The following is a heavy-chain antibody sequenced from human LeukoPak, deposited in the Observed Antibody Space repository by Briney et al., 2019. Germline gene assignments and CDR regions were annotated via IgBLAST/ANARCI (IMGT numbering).Heavy chain of an antibody. CDR3: ASLLTPAASSKYFDY. Sequence: GASVKVSCKASGYTFTSYGITWVRQAPGQGLEWMGWISAYNGNTNYAQKVQGRVTITRNTSISTAYMELSSLRSEDTAVYYCASLLTPAASSKYFDYWGQGTLVTVSS. CDR1: GYTFTSYG. CDR2: ISAYNGNT. V-gene: IGHV1-18*01. D-gene: IGHD2-2*01. J-gene: IGHJ4*02.